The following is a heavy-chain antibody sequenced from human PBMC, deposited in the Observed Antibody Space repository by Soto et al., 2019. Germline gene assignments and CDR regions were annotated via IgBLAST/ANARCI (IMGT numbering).Heavy chain of an antibody. D-gene: IGHD3-3*01. J-gene: IGHJ4*02. CDR2: INHAGST. CDR3: ATGGLFTV. CDR1: GGSFSAND. Sequence: PTGTLSLTCGIYGGSFSANDWSWIRQSPGKGLEWLGEINHAGSTDYNPSLKSRVTISADTSKNQFSLNLTSVTAADTAVYYCATGGLFTVWGQGTPVTVS. V-gene: IGHV4-34*01.